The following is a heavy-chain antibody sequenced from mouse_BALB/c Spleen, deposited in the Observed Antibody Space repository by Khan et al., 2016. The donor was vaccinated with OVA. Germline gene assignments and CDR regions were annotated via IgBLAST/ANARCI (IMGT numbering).Heavy chain of an antibody. J-gene: IGHJ2*01. Sequence: VQLKESGPGLVKPSQSLSLPFTVPGYSITRDYAWNWIRQFPGNKLEWMGYISYSGSTSYNPSLESRISIIRDTSKNQFFLQLNSVTTEDTATYYCGSIRFYYRFSFFDYWGQGTTLTVSS. V-gene: IGHV3-2*02. D-gene: IGHD2-14*01. CDR2: ISYSGST. CDR3: GSIRFYYRFSFFDY. CDR1: GYSITRDYA.